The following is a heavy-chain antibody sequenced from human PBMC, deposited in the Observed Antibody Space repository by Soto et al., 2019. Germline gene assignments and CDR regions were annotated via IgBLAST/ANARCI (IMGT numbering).Heavy chain of an antibody. CDR3: ARGPPFGY. J-gene: IGHJ4*02. V-gene: IGHV4-30-2*01. D-gene: IGHD3-10*01. CDR1: GGSISSGGYS. Sequence: QLQLQESGSGLVKPSPTLSLTCAVSGGSISSGGYSWSLIRQPPGKGLEWIGYIYHSGSTYYNPSIKNRVTISVDRSKNQFSLKLSSVTAADTAMYYCARGPPFGYWGQGTLVTVSS. CDR2: IYHSGST.